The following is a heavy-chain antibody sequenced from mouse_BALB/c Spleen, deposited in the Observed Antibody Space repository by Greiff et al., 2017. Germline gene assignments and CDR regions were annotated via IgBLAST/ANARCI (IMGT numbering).Heavy chain of an antibody. CDR2: IYPYNGGT. CDR1: GYTFTDYN. J-gene: IGHJ2*01. CDR3: ARTDWDKDYFDD. D-gene: IGHD4-1*01. Sequence: EVQLQQSGPELVKPGASVKISCKASGYTFTDYNMHWVKQSHGKSLEWIGYIYPYNGGTGYNQKFKSKATLTVDNSSSTAYMELRSLTSEDSAVYYCARTDWDKDYFDDWGQGTTLTVSS. V-gene: IGHV1S29*02.